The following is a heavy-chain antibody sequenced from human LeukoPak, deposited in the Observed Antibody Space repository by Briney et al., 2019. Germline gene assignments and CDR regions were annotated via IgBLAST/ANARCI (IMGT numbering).Heavy chain of an antibody. CDR2: IIPILGIA. V-gene: IGHV1-69*02. CDR3: ARGTAVAATYYYDGSGYYYGDGSFDY. CDR1: GGTFSSYT. Sequence: SVKVSCKASGGTFSSYTISWVRQAPGQGLEWMGRIIPILGIANYAQKFQGRVTITADKSTSTAYMELSSLRSEDTAVYYCARGTAVAATYYYDGSGYYYGDGSFDYWGQGTLVTVSS. D-gene: IGHD3-22*01. J-gene: IGHJ4*02.